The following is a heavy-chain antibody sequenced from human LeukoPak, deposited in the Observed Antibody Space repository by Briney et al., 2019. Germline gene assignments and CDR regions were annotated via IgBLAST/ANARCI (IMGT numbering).Heavy chain of an antibody. CDR2: IYHSGST. J-gene: IGHJ4*02. CDR1: GGSISSGSYY. V-gene: IGHV4-39*07. D-gene: IGHD3-10*01. Sequence: SQTLSLTCTVSGGSISSGSYYWSWVRQPPGKGLEWIGEIYHSGSTNYNPSLKSRVTISVDKSKNQFSLKLSSVTAADTAVYYCARGDYYGSGIVVYWGQGTLVTVSS. CDR3: ARGDYYGSGIVVY.